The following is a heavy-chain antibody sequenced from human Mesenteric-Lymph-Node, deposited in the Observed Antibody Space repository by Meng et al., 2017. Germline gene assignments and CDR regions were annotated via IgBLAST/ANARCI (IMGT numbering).Heavy chain of an antibody. CDR2: ISGSGGST. CDR1: GFTFSSYA. CDR3: AKGAGITMVRGVIIRFDY. J-gene: IGHJ4*02. D-gene: IGHD3-10*01. V-gene: IGHV3-23*01. Sequence: GESLKISCAASGFTFSSYAMSWVRQAPGKGLEWVSAISGSGGSTYYADSVKGRFTISRDNSKNTLYLQMNSLRAEDTAVYYCAKGAGITMVRGVIIRFDYWGQGTLVTVSS.